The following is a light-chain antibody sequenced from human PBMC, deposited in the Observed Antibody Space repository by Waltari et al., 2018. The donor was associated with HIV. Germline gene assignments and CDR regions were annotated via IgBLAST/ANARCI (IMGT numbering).Light chain of an antibody. CDR1: QSISSW. Sequence: DIQMTQSPSTLSASVGDRVAITCRASQSISSWLAWYQQKPGKAPKLLIYKASSLESGVPSRFSGSGSGTEFTLTISSLQPDDFATYYCQQYNSYPYTFGQGTKLEIK. J-gene: IGKJ2*01. CDR3: QQYNSYPYT. V-gene: IGKV1-5*03. CDR2: KAS.